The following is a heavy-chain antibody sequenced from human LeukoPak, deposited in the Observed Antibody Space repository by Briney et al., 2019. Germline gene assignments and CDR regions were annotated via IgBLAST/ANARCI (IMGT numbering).Heavy chain of an antibody. J-gene: IGHJ6*02. CDR2: IIPILGIA. D-gene: IGHD3-10*01. CDR3: ARWEMVPYYYYGMDV. CDR1: GGTFSSYA. V-gene: IGHV1-69*04. Sequence: GASVKVSYKASGGTFSSYAISWVRQAPGQGLEWMGRIIPILGIANYAQKFQGRVTITADKSTSTAYMELSSLRSEDTAVYYCARWEMVPYYYYGMDVWGQGTTVTVSS.